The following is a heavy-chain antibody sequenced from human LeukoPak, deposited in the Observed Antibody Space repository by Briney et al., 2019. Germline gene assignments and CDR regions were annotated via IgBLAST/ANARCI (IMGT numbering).Heavy chain of an antibody. D-gene: IGHD7-27*01. J-gene: IGHJ3*02. CDR3: GRDLGTNDAFDI. CDR1: GFTVSTTY. Sequence: GGSLRLSCAASGFTVSTTYMSWVRQAPGKGLEWVSIIYTGGSTYYAHSVKGRFTIARDNSKNTVYLQMNSLRAEDTAVYFCGRDLGTNDAFDIWGQGTMLTVSS. CDR2: IYTGGST. V-gene: IGHV3-53*01.